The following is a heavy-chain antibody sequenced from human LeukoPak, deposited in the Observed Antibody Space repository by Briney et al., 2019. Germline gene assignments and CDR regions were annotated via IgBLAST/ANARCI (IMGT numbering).Heavy chain of an antibody. V-gene: IGHV3-23*01. Sequence: GGSLRLSCEASGFTFNNYAMSWVRQGPGKGLECVSDTSGSGGVTYYADSVKGRFTISRDNSKNTLFLQGNSLRAADTAVYYCAKVQEMGTILPPFHYWGQGTLVTVSS. CDR1: GFTFNNYA. D-gene: IGHD5-24*01. CDR2: TSGSGGVT. J-gene: IGHJ4*02. CDR3: AKVQEMGTILPPFHY.